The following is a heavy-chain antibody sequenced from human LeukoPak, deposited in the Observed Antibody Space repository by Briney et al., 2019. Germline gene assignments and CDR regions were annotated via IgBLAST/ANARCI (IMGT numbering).Heavy chain of an antibody. V-gene: IGHV3-30*03. J-gene: IGHJ4*02. CDR3: ARDYRWGFDY. CDR2: ISYDGSNE. Sequence: PGGSLRLSCAASGFTFSNYGMHWVRQAPGKGLEWVAVISYDGSNEYYADSVKGRFTISRDNSKNTLYLQMNSLRAEDTAVYYCARDYRWGFDYWGQGTLVTVSS. D-gene: IGHD3-16*02. CDR1: GFTFSNYG.